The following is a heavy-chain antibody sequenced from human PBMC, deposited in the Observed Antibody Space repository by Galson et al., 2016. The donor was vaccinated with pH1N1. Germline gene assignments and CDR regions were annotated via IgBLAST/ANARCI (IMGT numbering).Heavy chain of an antibody. D-gene: IGHD5-18*01. Sequence: SLRLSCAASGLTFGDYGMTWVRQAPGKGLEWVASINYIGGNIAYADSMKGRFTISRDNAKSSLYLQMNSLRAEDTALYYCAEASGYSYGPLDYWGQGTLVTVSS. J-gene: IGHJ4*02. CDR3: AEASGYSYGPLDY. V-gene: IGHV3-20*04. CDR1: GLTFGDYG. CDR2: INYIGGNI.